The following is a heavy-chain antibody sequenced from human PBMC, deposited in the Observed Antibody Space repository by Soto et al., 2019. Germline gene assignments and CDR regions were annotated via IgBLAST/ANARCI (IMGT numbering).Heavy chain of an antibody. CDR1: GLIFSKYD. V-gene: IGHV3-13*01. CDR2: VGTLRDT. Sequence: GGSLRLSCAASGLIFSKYDMHWVRQPTGKVLGWVSAVGTLRDTYYLGSGKGRFTISRENARNSVYLQKNSLRAGDTAVYYGARAPSNHYGSSPPPRFDPWGRGTLLTVS. D-gene: IGHD3-10*01. CDR3: ARAPSNHYGSSPPPRFDP. J-gene: IGHJ5*02.